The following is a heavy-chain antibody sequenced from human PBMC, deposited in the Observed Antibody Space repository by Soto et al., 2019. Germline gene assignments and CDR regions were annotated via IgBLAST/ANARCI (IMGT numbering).Heavy chain of an antibody. CDR2: IIPIFGTA. CDR1: GGTFSSYA. CDR3: ARGYYDSSGYYYGDFDY. Sequence: GASVKVSCKASGGTFSSYAISWVRQAPGQGLEWMGGIIPIFGTANYAQKFQGRVTITADKSTSTAYMELSSLRSEDTAVYYCARGYYDSSGYYYGDFDYWGQGTLVTVSS. D-gene: IGHD3-22*01. J-gene: IGHJ4*02. V-gene: IGHV1-69*06.